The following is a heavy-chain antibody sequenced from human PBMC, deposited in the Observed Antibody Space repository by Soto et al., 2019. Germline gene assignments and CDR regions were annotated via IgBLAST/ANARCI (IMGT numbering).Heavy chain of an antibody. Sequence: EVQLVESGGGLVRPGESLRLSCATSGFAFSSAWMSWVRQAPGKGLEWVGRIKSKADGETTDYAAPVKGRFTVSRDDSKNGLYMQMSSLIIEYTAVYSCAGDVASSVSGERDYWGQGTLVTVSS. J-gene: IGHJ4*02. CDR2: IKSKADGETT. CDR3: AGDVASSVSGERDY. V-gene: IGHV3-15*05. D-gene: IGHD3-10*01. CDR1: GFAFSSAW.